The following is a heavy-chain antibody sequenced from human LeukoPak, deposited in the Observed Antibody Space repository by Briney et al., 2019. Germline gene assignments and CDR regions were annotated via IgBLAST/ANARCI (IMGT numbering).Heavy chain of an antibody. CDR2: IYYSGST. D-gene: IGHD4-17*01. Sequence: SETLSLTCTVSGGSISSYYWSWIRQPPGKGLEWIGYIYYSGSTNYNPSLKSRVTISVDTSKNQFSLKLSSVTAADTAVYYCASFNGEWGFDYWGQGTLVTVSS. CDR3: ASFNGEWGFDY. J-gene: IGHJ4*02. CDR1: GGSISSYY. V-gene: IGHV4-59*01.